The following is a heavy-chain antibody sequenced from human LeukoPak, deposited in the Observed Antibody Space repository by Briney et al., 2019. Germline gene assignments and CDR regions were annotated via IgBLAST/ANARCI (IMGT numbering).Heavy chain of an antibody. CDR3: ARWRGVQSEFVY. D-gene: IGHD5-24*01. Sequence: GGPLRLSCAASGFTFSTYWMSWVRQAPGKGLEWVASVKEDGSKKEYVDSVKGRFTISRDNAKNSVYLQMNTLRAEDTAVYYCARWRGVQSEFVYWGQGALVTVSS. CDR1: GFTFSTYW. J-gene: IGHJ4*02. CDR2: VKEDGSKK. V-gene: IGHV3-7*01.